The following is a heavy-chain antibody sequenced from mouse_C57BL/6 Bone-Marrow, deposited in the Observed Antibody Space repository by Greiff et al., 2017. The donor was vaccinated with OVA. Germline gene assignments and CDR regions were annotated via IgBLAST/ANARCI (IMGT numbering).Heavy chain of an antibody. Sequence: EVQLVESGGDLVKPGGSLKLSCAASGFTFSSYGMSWVRQTPDKRLEWVATISSGGSYTYYPDSVKGRVTISRDNAKNTLYLQMSSLKSEDTAMYYCARPTTGFAYWGQGTLVTVSA. CDR3: ARPTTGFAY. CDR1: GFTFSSYG. CDR2: ISSGGSYT. V-gene: IGHV5-6*01. J-gene: IGHJ3*01. D-gene: IGHD2-12*01.